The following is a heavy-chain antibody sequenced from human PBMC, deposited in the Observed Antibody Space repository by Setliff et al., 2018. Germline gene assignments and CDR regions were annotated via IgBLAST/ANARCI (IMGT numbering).Heavy chain of an antibody. CDR3: ARTETYRYFDY. Sequence: PSETLSLTCTVSGASLSSGTYYWGWIRQPPGKGLEWIGRIYYRGDTYYNASLKDRLTISVDTAQNQFSLRLTSVTAADTAVYYCARTETYRYFDYWGQGALVTVSS. V-gene: IGHV4-39*01. CDR1: GASLSSGTYY. D-gene: IGHD1-26*01. J-gene: IGHJ4*02. CDR2: IYYRGDT.